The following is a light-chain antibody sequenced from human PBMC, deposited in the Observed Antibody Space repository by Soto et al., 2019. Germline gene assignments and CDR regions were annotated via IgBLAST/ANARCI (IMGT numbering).Light chain of an antibody. CDR3: VTWDDSLNGVV. CDR2: TNN. CDR1: SSNIAGNS. Sequence: QSVLTQPPSASGTAGQRVTIFCSGSSSNIAGNSVNWYQQLPGTAPKLLIYTNNQRPSGVPERCSGAKSGTSASLAISGLQYEDEAEYYCVTWDDSLNGVVFGGGTKLTVL. V-gene: IGLV1-44*01. J-gene: IGLJ2*01.